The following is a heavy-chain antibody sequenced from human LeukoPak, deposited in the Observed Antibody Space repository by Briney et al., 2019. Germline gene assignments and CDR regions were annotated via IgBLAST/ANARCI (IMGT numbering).Heavy chain of an antibody. CDR3: ATDRDLRWFYF. CDR2: FNHGGNT. J-gene: IGHJ4*02. CDR1: DDSAYSSGFY. Sequence: SDTLSLTCTVSDDSAYSSGFYWGWIRQPPGKGLEWIGSFNHGGNTYYNPSLKSRVTISGDTYKKQFSLKLSSVTAADTAVYYCATDRDLRWFYFWGQGTLVTVSS. V-gene: IGHV4-39*07. D-gene: IGHD2-21*01.